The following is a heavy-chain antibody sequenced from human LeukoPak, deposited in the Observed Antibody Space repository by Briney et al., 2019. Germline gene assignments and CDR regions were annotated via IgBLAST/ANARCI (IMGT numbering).Heavy chain of an antibody. Sequence: GGSLRLSCAASGFTFSSYAMSWVRQAPGKGLEWVSAISGSGGSTYYADSVKGRFTISRDNSKNTLYLQMNSLRAEDTAVYYCARDYGAQDYYDSSGYDYWGQGTLVTVSS. J-gene: IGHJ4*02. CDR1: GFTFSSYA. D-gene: IGHD3-22*01. CDR2: ISGSGGST. V-gene: IGHV3-23*01. CDR3: ARDYGAQDYYDSSGYDY.